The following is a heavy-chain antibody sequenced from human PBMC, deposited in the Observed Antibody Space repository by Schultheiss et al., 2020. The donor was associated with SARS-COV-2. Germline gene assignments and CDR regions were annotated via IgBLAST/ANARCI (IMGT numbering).Heavy chain of an antibody. CDR1: GGSLSSGGYY. Sequence: SETLSLTCTVSGGSLSSGGYYWSWIRQPPGKGLEWIGYVYNNGNINYNLSLKSRVTISLDTSKNQFSLKLSSVTAADTAVYYCAREGRVPAAPFDYWGQGTLVTVSS. J-gene: IGHJ4*02. CDR2: VYNNGNI. CDR3: AREGRVPAAPFDY. D-gene: IGHD2-2*01. V-gene: IGHV4-61*08.